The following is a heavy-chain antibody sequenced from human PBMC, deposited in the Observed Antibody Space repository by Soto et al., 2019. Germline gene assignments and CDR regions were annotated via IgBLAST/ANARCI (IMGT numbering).Heavy chain of an antibody. V-gene: IGHV3-48*03. CDR3: ARGRTTAGWFDP. CDR1: GFTFSSYA. CDR2: ISSSGSTI. Sequence: VQLVESGGGVVQPGRSLRLSCAASGFTFSSYAMHWVRQAPGKGLEWVSYISSSGSTIYYADSVKGRFTISRDNAKNSLYLQMNSLRAEDTAVYYCARGRTTAGWFDPWGQGTLVTVSS. D-gene: IGHD4-17*01. J-gene: IGHJ5*02.